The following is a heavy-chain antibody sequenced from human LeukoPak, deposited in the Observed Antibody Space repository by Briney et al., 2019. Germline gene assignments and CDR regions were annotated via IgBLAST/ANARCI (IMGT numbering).Heavy chain of an antibody. CDR1: GFTFSTYW. CDR2: IKEDGSEK. V-gene: IGHV3-7*03. J-gene: IGHJ4*02. D-gene: IGHD6-13*01. Sequence: PGGSLRLSCAASGFTFSTYWMSWVRQAPGKGLEWVANIKEDGSEKYYVDSVKGRFTISRDNAKNSLYLQMNSLRAEDTAVYYCARDPSRRYRSSWSKLGYFDYWGQGILVTVSS. CDR3: ARDPSRRYRSSWSKLGYFDY.